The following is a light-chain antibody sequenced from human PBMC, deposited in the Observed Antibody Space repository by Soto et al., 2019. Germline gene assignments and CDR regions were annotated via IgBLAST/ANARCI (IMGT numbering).Light chain of an antibody. CDR2: AAS. J-gene: IGKJ1*01. CDR1: QSVDIN. CDR3: QQYDTSPRT. Sequence: EMVLTQSLATLSVSPGERVTLSCLASQSVDINLAWYRQKPGQAPRILIYAASSRATGIPDRFSGSGSGTDFTLTISRLEPEDFAVYYCQQYDTSPRTFGQGTKVDIK. V-gene: IGKV3-20*01.